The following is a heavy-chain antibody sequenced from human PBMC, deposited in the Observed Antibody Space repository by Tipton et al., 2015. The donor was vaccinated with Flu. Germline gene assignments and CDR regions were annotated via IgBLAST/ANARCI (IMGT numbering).Heavy chain of an antibody. CDR1: GGSISSYY. CDR3: ARDSGSYWYFDL. J-gene: IGHJ2*01. D-gene: IGHD6-25*01. CDR2: IYSSGST. Sequence: GLVKPSETLSLTCTVSGGSISSYYWSWIRQPAGKGLEWIGRIYSSGSTNYKPSLKSRVTMSVDTSKKQFSLKLSSVTAADTAVYYCARDSGSYWYFDLWGRGTLVTDSS. V-gene: IGHV4-4*07.